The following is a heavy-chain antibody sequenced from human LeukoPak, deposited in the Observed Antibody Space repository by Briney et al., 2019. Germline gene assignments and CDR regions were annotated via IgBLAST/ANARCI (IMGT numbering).Heavy chain of an antibody. CDR2: ISAYNGNT. CDR1: GYTFTSYG. Sequence: APVKVSCKASGYTFTSYGISWVRQAPGQGLEWMGWISAYNGNTNYAQRLQGRVTMTTDTSTSTAYMELRSLRSDDTAVYYCARRWAMVRGVIGNWFDPWGQGTLVTVSS. J-gene: IGHJ5*02. CDR3: ARRWAMVRGVIGNWFDP. V-gene: IGHV1-18*01. D-gene: IGHD3-10*01.